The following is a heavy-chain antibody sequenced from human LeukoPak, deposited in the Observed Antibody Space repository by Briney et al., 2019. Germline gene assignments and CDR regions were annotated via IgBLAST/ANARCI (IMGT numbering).Heavy chain of an antibody. D-gene: IGHD3-3*01. CDR2: IYYSGST. CDR1: GGSISSSSYY. CDR3: ARASFWSGYYRVDAFDI. Sequence: SETLSLTCTVSGGSISSSSYYWGWIRQPPGKGLEWIGSIYYSGSTNYNPSLKSRVTISVDTSKNQFSLKLSSVTAADTAVYYCARASFWSGYYRVDAFDIWGQGTMVTVPS. V-gene: IGHV4-39*07. J-gene: IGHJ3*02.